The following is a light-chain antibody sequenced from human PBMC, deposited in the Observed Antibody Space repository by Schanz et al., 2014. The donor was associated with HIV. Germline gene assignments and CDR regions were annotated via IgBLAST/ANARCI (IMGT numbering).Light chain of an antibody. Sequence: QSVLAQPPSASGTPGQRVTISCSGRSSNIGRNTVNWYQQLPGTAPKLLIYSNNQRPSGVPDRISGSKSGTSSSLAISGLRSEDEADYYCAAWDDGLFWVFGGGTKLTVL. J-gene: IGLJ3*02. V-gene: IGLV1-44*01. CDR3: AAWDDGLFWV. CDR1: SSNIGRNT. CDR2: SNN.